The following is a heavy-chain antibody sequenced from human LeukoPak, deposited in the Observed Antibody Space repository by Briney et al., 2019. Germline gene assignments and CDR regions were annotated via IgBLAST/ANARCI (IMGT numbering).Heavy chain of an antibody. Sequence: ASVKVSCKASGYTFTSYGISWVRQAPGQGLEWMGWISAYNGNTNYAQKLQGRVTMTTDTSTSTPYMELRSLRSDDTAVYYCARVGQPNPTYCDFWSGYLSNNNWFDPWGQGTLVTVSS. CDR3: ARVGQPNPTYCDFWSGYLSNNNWFDP. CDR2: ISAYNGNT. J-gene: IGHJ5*02. CDR1: GYTFTSYG. V-gene: IGHV1-18*01. D-gene: IGHD3-3*01.